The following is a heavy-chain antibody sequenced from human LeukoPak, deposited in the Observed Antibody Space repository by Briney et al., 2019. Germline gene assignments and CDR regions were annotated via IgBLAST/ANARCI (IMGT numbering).Heavy chain of an antibody. D-gene: IGHD3-16*01. CDR2: IYTSGST. V-gene: IGHV4-4*07. CDR1: GGSISSYY. CDR3: ARDSGTTGGVKFDP. Sequence: SETLSLTCTVSGGSISSYYWSWIRQPAGKGLEWIGRIYTSGSTTYNPSLKSRLTMSVDTSKNQFSLRLSSVTAADTAVYYCARDSGTTGGVKFDPWGQGTLVTVSS. J-gene: IGHJ5*02.